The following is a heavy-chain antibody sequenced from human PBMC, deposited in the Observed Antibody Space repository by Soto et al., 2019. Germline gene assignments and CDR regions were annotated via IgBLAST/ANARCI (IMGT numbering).Heavy chain of an antibody. CDR3: ARERIAAATYYYYGMDV. J-gene: IGHJ6*02. D-gene: IGHD6-13*01. Sequence: ASVKVSCKASGYTFTSYYMHWVRQAPGQGLEWMGIINPSGGSTSYAQKFQGRVTMTRDTSTSTVYMELSSLRSEDTAVYYCARERIAAATYYYYGMDVWGQGTTVTVSS. CDR2: INPSGGST. V-gene: IGHV1-46*03. CDR1: GYTFTSYY.